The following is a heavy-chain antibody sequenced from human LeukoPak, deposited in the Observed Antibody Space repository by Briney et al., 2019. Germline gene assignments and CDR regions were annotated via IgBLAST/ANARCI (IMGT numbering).Heavy chain of an antibody. CDR1: GGSISSGGYY. CDR3: ARLGSGSSNWFDP. J-gene: IGHJ5*02. V-gene: IGHV4-31*03. Sequence: SETLSLTCTVSGGSISSGGYYWSWIRQHPGKGLEWIGYIYYSGSTYYNPSLKSRVTISVDTSKNQFSLKLSSVTVADTAVYYCARLGSGSSNWFDPWGQGTLVTVSS. CDR2: IYYSGST. D-gene: IGHD3-10*01.